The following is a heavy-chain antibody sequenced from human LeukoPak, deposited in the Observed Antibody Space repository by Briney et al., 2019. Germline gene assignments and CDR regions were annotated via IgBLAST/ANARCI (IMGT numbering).Heavy chain of an antibody. D-gene: IGHD2-2*01. J-gene: IGHJ4*02. CDR3: ASSSYCSSTSCYDY. Sequence: GGSLRLSCAASGFTVSSNHMSWVRQAPGKGLEWVSIIYSGGSTYYADSVKGKFTISRGNSKNTLYLQMNSLRAEDTAVYYCASSSYCSSTSCYDYWGQGTLVTVSS. CDR2: IYSGGST. V-gene: IGHV3-66*01. CDR1: GFTVSSNH.